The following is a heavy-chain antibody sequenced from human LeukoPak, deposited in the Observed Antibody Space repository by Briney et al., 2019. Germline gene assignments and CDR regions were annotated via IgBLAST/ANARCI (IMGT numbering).Heavy chain of an antibody. CDR2: INPNSGGT. CDR1: GYTFTGYY. J-gene: IGHJ5*02. D-gene: IGHD1-20*01. V-gene: IGHV1-2*02. CDR3: AREFGGITHNWFDP. Sequence: ASVKVSCKASGYTFTGYYMHWVRQAPGQGLEWMGWINPNSGGTNYAQKLQGRVTMTRDTSISTAYMELSRLRSDDTAVYYCAREFGGITHNWFDPWGQGTLVTVSS.